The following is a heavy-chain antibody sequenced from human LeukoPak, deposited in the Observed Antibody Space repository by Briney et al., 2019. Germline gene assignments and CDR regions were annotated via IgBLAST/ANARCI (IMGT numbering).Heavy chain of an antibody. D-gene: IGHD3-10*01. J-gene: IGHJ5*01. CDR2: IFRTGST. V-gene: IGHV4-39*02. CDR3: ARRVGFYGSGSLNYFDP. Sequence: SETLSLTCAVSGGSIDSSSYYWGWIRQPPGKGLEWIGSIFRTGSTYYSASLKSRVSISVDTSKNHIALKLTSVTASDTAVYFCARRVGFYGSGSLNYFDPWGQGILVSVS. CDR1: GGSIDSSSYY.